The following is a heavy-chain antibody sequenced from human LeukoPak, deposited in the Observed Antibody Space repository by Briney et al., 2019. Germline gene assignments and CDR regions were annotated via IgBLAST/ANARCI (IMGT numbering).Heavy chain of an antibody. D-gene: IGHD3-3*01. CDR2: ISYDGSNK. J-gene: IGHJ4*02. V-gene: IGHV3-30*01. Sequence: GASLRLSCAASGFTFSSYAMHWVRQAPGKALEWVAVISYDGSNKYYADSVKGRFTISRDNSKNTLYPQMNSLRAEDTAVYYCARDGADYDFWSGPGNWGQGTLVTVSS. CDR3: ARDGADYDFWSGPGN. CDR1: GFTFSSYA.